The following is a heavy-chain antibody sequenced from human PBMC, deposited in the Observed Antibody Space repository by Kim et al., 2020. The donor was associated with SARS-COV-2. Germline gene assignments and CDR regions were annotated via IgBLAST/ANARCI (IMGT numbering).Heavy chain of an antibody. D-gene: IGHD3-10*01. CDR2: IWYDGSNK. CDR3: AREAPLWFGELLSYYYYGMDV. V-gene: IGHV3-33*01. Sequence: GGSLRLSCAASGFTFSSYGMHWVRQAPGKGLEWVAVIWYDGSNKYYADSVKGRFTISRDNSKNTLYLQMNSLRAEDTAVYYCAREAPLWFGELLSYYYYGMDVWGQGTTVTVSS. J-gene: IGHJ6*02. CDR1: GFTFSSYG.